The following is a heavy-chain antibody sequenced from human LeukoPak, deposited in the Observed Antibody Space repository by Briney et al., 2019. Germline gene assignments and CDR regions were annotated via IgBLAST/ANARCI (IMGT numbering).Heavy chain of an antibody. CDR2: INPNSGGT. D-gene: IGHD3-22*01. CDR1: GYAFTGYY. V-gene: IGHV1-2*02. J-gene: IGHJ4*02. Sequence: ASVKVSCKASGYAFTGYYMHWVRQAPGQGLEWMGWINPNSGGTNYAQKFQGRVTMTRDTSISTAYMELSRLRSDDTAVYYCASDRTSYDSSGYYYDYWGQGTLVTVSS. CDR3: ASDRTSYDSSGYYYDY.